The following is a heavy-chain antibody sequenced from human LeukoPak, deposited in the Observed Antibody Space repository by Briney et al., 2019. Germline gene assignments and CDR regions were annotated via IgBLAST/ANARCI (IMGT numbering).Heavy chain of an antibody. CDR2: IFPSDSDT. CDR1: GSSFTNYW. Sequence: GESLKISCKGSGSSFTNYWIAWVRPMPGKGLEWMGIIFPSDSDTRYSPSFQGQVTVSADKSISTAYLQWSSLKASDTAMYFCARGYCSSITCPLLDYWGQGTLVTVSS. V-gene: IGHV5-51*01. J-gene: IGHJ4*02. CDR3: ARGYCSSITCPLLDY. D-gene: IGHD2-2*01.